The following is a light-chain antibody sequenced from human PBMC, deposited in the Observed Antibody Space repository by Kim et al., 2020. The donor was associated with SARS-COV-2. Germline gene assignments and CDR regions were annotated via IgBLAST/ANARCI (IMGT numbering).Light chain of an antibody. V-gene: IGLV3-1*01. Sequence: SYELTQPPSVSVSPGQTASITRSGDKLGDKYACWYQQKPGQSPVLVIYQDSKRPSGIPERFSGSNSGNTATLTISGTQAMDEADYYCQAWDSSTDVVFGG. CDR3: QAWDSSTDVV. CDR1: KLGDKY. J-gene: IGLJ2*01. CDR2: QDS.